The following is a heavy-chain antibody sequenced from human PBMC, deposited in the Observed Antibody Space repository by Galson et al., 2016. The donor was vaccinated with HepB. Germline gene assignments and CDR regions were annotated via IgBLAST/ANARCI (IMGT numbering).Heavy chain of an antibody. D-gene: IGHD3-10*01. J-gene: IGHJ4*02. V-gene: IGHV3-23*01. Sequence: SLRLSCAASGFTFNSYGMSWVRQAPGKGLEWVSSISGGGGSTDYAGSVKGRLTISRDNSKNTLYLHLNSLRAEDTAVYFCVKGLYGSGSSGDYWGQGTLVTVFS. CDR2: ISGGGGST. CDR3: VKGLYGSGSSGDY. CDR1: GFTFNSYG.